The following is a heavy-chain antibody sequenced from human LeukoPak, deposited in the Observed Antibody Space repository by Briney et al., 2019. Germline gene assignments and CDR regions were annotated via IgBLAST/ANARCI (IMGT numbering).Heavy chain of an antibody. CDR2: INPNSGGT. J-gene: IGHJ6*03. CDR1: GYTFTGYY. D-gene: IGHD6-13*01. V-gene: IGHV1-2*06. Sequence: ASVRVSCKASGYTFTGYYMHWVRQAPGQGLEWMGRINPNSGGTNYAQKFQGRVTMTRDTSISTAYMELSRLRSDDTAVYSCAREEQQLVWPDAYYYMDVWGKGTTVTVSS. CDR3: AREEQQLVWPDAYYYMDV.